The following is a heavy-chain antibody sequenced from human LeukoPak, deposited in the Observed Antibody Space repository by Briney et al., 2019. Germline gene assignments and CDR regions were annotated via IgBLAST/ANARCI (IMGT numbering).Heavy chain of an antibody. Sequence: PGGSLRLSXVVSGFTFSTSAMNWVRQAPGKGLEWDSFIDGSGGSTYYAESVKGRFTISRDNSKNTLFLQMNSLRADDTAVYYCAKRTGGGDFDYWGQGTLVTVSS. CDR3: AKRTGGGDFDY. D-gene: IGHD3-16*01. J-gene: IGHJ4*02. V-gene: IGHV3-23*01. CDR2: IDGSGGST. CDR1: GFTFSTSA.